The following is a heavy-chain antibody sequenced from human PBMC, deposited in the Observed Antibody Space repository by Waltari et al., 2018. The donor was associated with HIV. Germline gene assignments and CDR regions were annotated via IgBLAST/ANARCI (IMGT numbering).Heavy chain of an antibody. D-gene: IGHD6-13*01. V-gene: IGHV3-21*01. CDR3: ARDSRDNSWSLNFFDP. Sequence: EVQLVESGGGPVKPGGFRRLSCRASGFTSTSYSLNWVRQATGKGLEWISSISSIGTFTHYADSVKGRFTISRDNANKSVYLQMNSLRAEDTAVYYCARDSRDNSWSLNFFDPWGQGTLVTVSS. CDR2: ISSIGTFT. CDR1: GFTSTSYS. J-gene: IGHJ5*02.